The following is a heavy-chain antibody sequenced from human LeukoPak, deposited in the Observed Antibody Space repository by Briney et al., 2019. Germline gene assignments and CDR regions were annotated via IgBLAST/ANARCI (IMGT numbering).Heavy chain of an antibody. Sequence: GASVKVSCKAPGYTFTGYYMHWVRQAPGQGLEWMGWINPNSGGTNYAQKFQGRVTMTRDTSISTGYMELSRLRSDDTAVYYCATLVIAVAGGFGDYWGQGTLVTVSS. J-gene: IGHJ4*02. V-gene: IGHV1-2*02. D-gene: IGHD6-19*01. CDR3: ATLVIAVAGGFGDY. CDR2: INPNSGGT. CDR1: GYTFTGYY.